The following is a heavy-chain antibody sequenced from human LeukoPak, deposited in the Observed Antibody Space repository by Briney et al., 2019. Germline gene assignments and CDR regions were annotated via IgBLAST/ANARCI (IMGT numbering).Heavy chain of an antibody. CDR3: AQDSRGVMDV. CDR1: GFPLRTRGVG. Sequence: SGPTLVHPTQPLTLTCTFSGFPLRTRGVGVGWIRQPPGKALEWLALIYWDDDKRYSPSLKSRLTITKDTSKNQVVLTMTNMDPVDTATYYCAQDSRGVMDVWGKGTAVTVSS. J-gene: IGHJ6*04. D-gene: IGHD3-10*01. CDR2: IYWDDDK. V-gene: IGHV2-5*02.